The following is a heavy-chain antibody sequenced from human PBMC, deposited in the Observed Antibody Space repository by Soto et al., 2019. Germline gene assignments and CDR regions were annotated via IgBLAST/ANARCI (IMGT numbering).Heavy chain of an antibody. CDR1: GFTFSNYW. J-gene: IGHJ4*02. D-gene: IGHD6-6*01. V-gene: IGHV3-7*01. CDR3: ARSVGWGSSYYFDC. Sequence: GGSLRLSCAVSGFTFSNYWMTWVRQAPGKGLEWVANIKQDGSEKYYVDSVKGRFTISRDNAKNSLYLQMNSLRAEDTAVYYCARSVGWGSSYYFDCWGQGTLVTVSS. CDR2: IKQDGSEK.